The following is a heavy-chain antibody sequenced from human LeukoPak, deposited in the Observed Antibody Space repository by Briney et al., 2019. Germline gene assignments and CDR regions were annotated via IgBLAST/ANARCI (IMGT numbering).Heavy chain of an antibody. CDR1: GFTFSSYG. CDR2: ISYDGSNK. D-gene: IGHD3-10*01. CDR3: AKGVYLDY. V-gene: IGHV3-30*18. J-gene: IGHJ4*02. Sequence: GRSLRLSCAASGFTFSSYGMHWVRQAPGKGLEWVAVISYDGSNKYYADSVKGRFTISRDNSKNTLYLQMNSLRAEDTAVYYCAKGVYLDYWGQGTLVTVSS.